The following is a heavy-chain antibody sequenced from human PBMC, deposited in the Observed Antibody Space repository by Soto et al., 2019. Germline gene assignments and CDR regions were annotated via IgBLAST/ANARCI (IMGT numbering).Heavy chain of an antibody. D-gene: IGHD4-17*01. V-gene: IGHV1-69*08. CDR1: GGTFSNDI. CDR3: ARDTAPSDV. Sequence: KVSCKTSGGTFSNDIITWVRQAPGQGLEWMGRIIPLLDTTNYAQKFQGRVTIIRDTSASTAYMELSSLRSEDTAVYYCARDTAPSDVWGQGTTVTVSS. J-gene: IGHJ6*02. CDR2: IIPLLDTT.